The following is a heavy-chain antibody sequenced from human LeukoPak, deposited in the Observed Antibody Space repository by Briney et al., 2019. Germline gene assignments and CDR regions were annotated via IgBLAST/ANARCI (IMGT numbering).Heavy chain of an antibody. D-gene: IGHD1-7*01. CDR2: ISNAGTNK. V-gene: IGHV3-30*01. CDR1: GFTYCTFP. J-gene: IGHJ6*03. CDR3: ARGAGTSVYYIDV. Sequence: AGGPLRLFCAPSGFTYCTFPMLGVRQAPRKGLQGGAVISNAGTNKYYADSVKGRFTISRDNSKNTLCLQMNSLTTEDTAVYYCARGAGTSVYYIDVWGNGTPVTVSS.